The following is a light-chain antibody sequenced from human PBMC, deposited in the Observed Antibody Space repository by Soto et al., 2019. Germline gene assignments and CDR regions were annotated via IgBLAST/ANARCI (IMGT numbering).Light chain of an antibody. J-gene: IGKJ4*01. Sequence: DIQLTQSPSSLSASVGDRVTITCRASQGITKYLNWYRQKPGKAPKLLIYAASSLQSGVPSTFSGSGSETEFTLSISSLQPEDFATYFCQQIYSAPLTFGGGTKVEIK. CDR1: QGITKY. CDR3: QQIYSAPLT. CDR2: AAS. V-gene: IGKV1-39*01.